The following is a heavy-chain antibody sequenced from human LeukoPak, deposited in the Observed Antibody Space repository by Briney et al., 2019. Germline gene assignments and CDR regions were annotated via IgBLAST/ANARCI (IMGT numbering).Heavy chain of an antibody. CDR3: ARELEIAVAGTLGY. CDR1: GDSVSSNSAA. CDR2: TYYRSKWFN. V-gene: IGHV6-1*01. Sequence: SQTLSLTCAISGDSVSSNSAAWNWIRQSPLRGLEWLGRTYYRSKWFNDYALSVKSRITINPDTSKNQFSLQLNSVTPEDTAVYYCARELEIAVAGTLGYWGQGTLVTVSS. J-gene: IGHJ4*02. D-gene: IGHD6-19*01.